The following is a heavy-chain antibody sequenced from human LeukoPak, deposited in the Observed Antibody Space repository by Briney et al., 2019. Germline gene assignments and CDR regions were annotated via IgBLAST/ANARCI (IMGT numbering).Heavy chain of an antibody. CDR3: ARAPYGSGSYYNAPDY. D-gene: IGHD3-10*01. V-gene: IGHV1-18*01. CDR1: GYTFSSYG. CDR2: ISAYNGNT. J-gene: IGHJ4*02. Sequence: ASVKVSCKTSGYTFSSYGINWVRQAPGQGLEWMGWISAYNGNTNYAQKLQGRVTMTTDTSTSTAYMELRSLRSDDTAVYYCARAPYGSGSYYNAPDYWGQGTLVTVSS.